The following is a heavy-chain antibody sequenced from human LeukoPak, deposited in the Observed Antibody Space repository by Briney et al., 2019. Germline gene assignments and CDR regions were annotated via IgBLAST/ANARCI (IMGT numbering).Heavy chain of an antibody. J-gene: IGHJ4*02. CDR2: IASDGSST. Sequence: GGSLRLSCTASGFTFSSYWMNWVRQAPGKGRVWVSRIASDGSSTTYADSVKGRFSISRDNAKNTLYLQMNSLRVEDTAVYYCARGRPHGNDYWGQGTLVTVSS. CDR3: ARGRPHGNDY. CDR1: GFTFSSYW. V-gene: IGHV3-74*01. D-gene: IGHD4-23*01.